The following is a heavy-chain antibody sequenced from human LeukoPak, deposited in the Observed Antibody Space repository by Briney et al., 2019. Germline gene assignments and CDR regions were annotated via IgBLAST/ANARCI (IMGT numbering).Heavy chain of an antibody. J-gene: IGHJ3*02. Sequence: ASVKVSCKASGYTFTSYDINWVRQATGQGLEWMGWMNPNSGNTGYAQKFQGRVTMTRNTSISTAYMELSSLRSEDTAVYYCAAQPHDYDYVWGSYRWSDAFDIWGQGTMVTVSS. V-gene: IGHV1-8*01. CDR1: GYTFTSYD. CDR2: MNPNSGNT. D-gene: IGHD3-16*02. CDR3: AAQPHDYDYVWGSYRWSDAFDI.